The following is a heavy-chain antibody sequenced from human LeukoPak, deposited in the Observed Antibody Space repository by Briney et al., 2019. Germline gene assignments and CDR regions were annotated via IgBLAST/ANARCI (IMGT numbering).Heavy chain of an antibody. J-gene: IGHJ5*02. V-gene: IGHV1-69*06. Sequence: ASVKLSCKASGGTFSSYAISWVRQAPGQGLEWMGGVIPIFGTANYAQKFQGRVTITADKSMSTAYMELSSLRSEDTAVYYCARIVDTAMVVRFDPWGQGTLVTVSS. CDR3: ARIVDTAMVVRFDP. CDR1: GGTFSSYA. D-gene: IGHD5-18*01. CDR2: VIPIFGTA.